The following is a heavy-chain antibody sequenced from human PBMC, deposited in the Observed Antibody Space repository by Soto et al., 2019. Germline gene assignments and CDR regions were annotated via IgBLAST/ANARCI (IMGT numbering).Heavy chain of an antibody. J-gene: IGHJ3*02. CDR1: GGTFSSYA. CDR2: IIPIFGTA. Sequence: QVQLVQSGAEVKKPGSSVKVSCKASGGTFSSYAISWVRQAPGQGLEWVGGIIPIFGTANYAQKYQGRVTITADESTSTAYMELSSLRSEDTAVYYCARVMITMVRGVIRHDAFDIWGQGTMVTVSS. V-gene: IGHV1-69*01. CDR3: ARVMITMVRGVIRHDAFDI. D-gene: IGHD3-10*01.